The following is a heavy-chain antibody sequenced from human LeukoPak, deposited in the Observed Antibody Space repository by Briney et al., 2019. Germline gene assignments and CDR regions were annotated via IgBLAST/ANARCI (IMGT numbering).Heavy chain of an antibody. CDR3: ARLDPPLDDYGDYGYFDY. V-gene: IGHV5-51*01. D-gene: IGHD4-17*01. CDR1: GYSFTSYW. J-gene: IGHJ4*02. Sequence: GESLKISCKGSGYSFTSYWIGCVRQMPGKGLEWMGIIYPGDPDTRYSPSFQGQVTISADKSISTAYLQWSSLKASDTAMYYCARLDPPLDDYGDYGYFDYWGQGTLVTVSS. CDR2: IYPGDPDT.